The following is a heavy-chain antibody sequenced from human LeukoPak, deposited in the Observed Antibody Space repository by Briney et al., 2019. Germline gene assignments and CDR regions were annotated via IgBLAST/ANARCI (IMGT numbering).Heavy chain of an antibody. CDR2: GDYSGGT. V-gene: IGHV4-59*12. Sequence: SETLSLTCTLSGGSISSFYWSWIRQSPGKGLEWIASGDYSGGTYYNPSLESRVAISADMSKNQFSLKLTSVTGADTAVYYCAGERGEEYSSGWYKRNYFDNWGQGIRVTVSS. D-gene: IGHD6-19*01. CDR1: GGSISSFY. CDR3: AGERGEEYSSGWYKRNYFDN. J-gene: IGHJ4*02.